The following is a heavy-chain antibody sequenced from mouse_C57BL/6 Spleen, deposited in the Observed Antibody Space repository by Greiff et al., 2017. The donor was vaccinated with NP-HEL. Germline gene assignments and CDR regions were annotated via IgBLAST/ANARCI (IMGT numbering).Heavy chain of an antibody. CDR1: GFTFSSYA. V-gene: IGHV5-9-1*02. Sequence: EVKLMESGEGLVKPGGSLKLSCAASGFTFSSYAMSWVRQTPEKRLEWVAYISSGGDYIYYADTVKGRFTISRDNARNTLYLQMSSLKSEDTAMYYCTIDTLYSNWFAYWGQGTLVTVSA. J-gene: IGHJ3*01. D-gene: IGHD2-5*01. CDR3: TIDTLYSNWFAY. CDR2: ISSGGDYI.